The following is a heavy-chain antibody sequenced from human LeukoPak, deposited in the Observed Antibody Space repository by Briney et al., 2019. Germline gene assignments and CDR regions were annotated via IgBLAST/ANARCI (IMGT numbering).Heavy chain of an antibody. CDR3: SRSLDY. CDR1: GFPFSGYW. CDR2: INQDGTNQ. V-gene: IGHV3-7*01. Sequence: GGSLRLSCVASGFPFSGYWMDWVRQAPGKGMEWVANINQDGTNQYYAASVRGRFSISRDNAKNSLYQQMNSLRAEDTGVYYCSRSLDYLGQGALVTVSS. J-gene: IGHJ4*02.